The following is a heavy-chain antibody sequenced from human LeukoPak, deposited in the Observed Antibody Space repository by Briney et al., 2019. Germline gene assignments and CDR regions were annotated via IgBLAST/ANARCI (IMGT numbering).Heavy chain of an antibody. CDR1: GDSISTYY. CDR2: MHYTGIT. V-gene: IGHV4-59*08. CDR3: ARHRIEVAGSYFDY. Sequence: PSKTLSLTCTVSGDSISTYYWSWIRRPPGRGLEWIGYMHYTGITRYNPSLESRVTISADTSKSQFSLNLGSVTAADTAVYYCARHRIEVAGSYFDYWGQGTLVTVSS. J-gene: IGHJ4*02. D-gene: IGHD6-19*01.